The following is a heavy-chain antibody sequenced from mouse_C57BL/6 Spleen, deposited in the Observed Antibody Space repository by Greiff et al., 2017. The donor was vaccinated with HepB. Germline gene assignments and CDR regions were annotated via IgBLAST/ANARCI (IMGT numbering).Heavy chain of an antibody. Sequence: EVKLVESGGGLVKPGGSLKLSCAASGFTFSSYAMSWVRQTPEKRLEWVATISDGGSYTYYPDNVKGRFTISRDNAKNNLYLQMSHLKSEDTAMYYCARESGGAMDYWGQGTSVTVSS. D-gene: IGHD4-1*01. CDR3: ARESGGAMDY. CDR1: GFTFSSYA. J-gene: IGHJ4*01. V-gene: IGHV5-4*01. CDR2: ISDGGSYT.